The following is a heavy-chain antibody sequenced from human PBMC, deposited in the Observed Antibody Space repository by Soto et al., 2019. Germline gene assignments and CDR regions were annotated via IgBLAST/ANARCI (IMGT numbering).Heavy chain of an antibody. CDR1: AGQFSGHY. Sequence: SVTLYLTSAVYAGQFSGHYWTGVRQPPGKGLEWIGEINHSGSTNSNTSINSRATISVDAAKTQFSLKVSSVTAADTAVYYCATVLIGATRHPDSDSWGQGTLVTVS. J-gene: IGHJ4*02. CDR2: INHSGST. D-gene: IGHD2-15*01. CDR3: ATVLIGATRHPDSDS. V-gene: IGHV4-34*01.